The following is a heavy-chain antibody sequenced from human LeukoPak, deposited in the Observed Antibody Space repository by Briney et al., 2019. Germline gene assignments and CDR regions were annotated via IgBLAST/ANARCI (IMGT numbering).Heavy chain of an antibody. J-gene: IGHJ5*02. CDR1: GGSISSSDYY. V-gene: IGHV4-39*01. CDR2: IYYGGST. CDR3: ARALGYCSGGSCTRGYNWFDP. D-gene: IGHD2-15*01. Sequence: SETLSLTCTVSGGSISSSDYYWGWIRQPPGKGLEWIGSIYYGGSTYFNPSLKSRVTISVDTSMNQFSLKLSFVTTADTAVYYCARALGYCSGGSCTRGYNWFDPWGQGTLVTVPS.